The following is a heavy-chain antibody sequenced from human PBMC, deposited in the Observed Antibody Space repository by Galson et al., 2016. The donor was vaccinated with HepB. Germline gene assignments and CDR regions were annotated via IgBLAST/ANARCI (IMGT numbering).Heavy chain of an antibody. D-gene: IGHD5-24*01. CDR2: IIPMFGTT. J-gene: IGHJ6*02. CDR3: ARGRLLSTMATSGVPYYHYGMDV. V-gene: IGHV1-69*13. CDR1: GDTLGTYA. Sequence: SVKVSCKASGDTLGTYAISWVRQAPGQGLQWMGGIIPMFGTTNYEQNYQDRVTITAEESTNTAYMELRSLRYDDTAMYYCARGRLLSTMATSGVPYYHYGMDVWGQGTTVTVSS.